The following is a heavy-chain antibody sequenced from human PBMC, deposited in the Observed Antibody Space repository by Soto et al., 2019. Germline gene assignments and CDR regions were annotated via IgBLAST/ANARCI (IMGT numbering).Heavy chain of an antibody. V-gene: IGHV4-34*01. Sequence: QVQLRQWGAGLLKPSETLSLTCAVYGGSFSGYYWSWIRQPPGKGLEWIGEINHSGSTHYNPSLKRRVTISVDTSKNQFSLKLSSVTAAVTAVYYGARTGLSSGLYRFDWFDPWGQGTLVTVSS. CDR1: GGSFSGYY. CDR3: ARTGLSSGLYRFDWFDP. D-gene: IGHD6-19*01. CDR2: INHSGST. J-gene: IGHJ5*02.